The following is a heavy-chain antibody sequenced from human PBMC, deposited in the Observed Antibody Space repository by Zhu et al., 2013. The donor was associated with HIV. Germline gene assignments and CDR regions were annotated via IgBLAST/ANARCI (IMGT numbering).Heavy chain of an antibody. CDR2: INAGNGNT. J-gene: IGHJ6*01. D-gene: IGHD6-6*01. Sequence: QVQLVQSGAEVKKPGASVKVSCKASGYTFTSYAMHWVRQAPGQRLEWMGWINAGNGNTKYSQKFQGRVTITRDTSASTAYMELSSLRSEDTAVYYCARLDGYSSSSQYGMDVWGPRDHGHRLL. CDR1: GYTFTSYA. CDR3: ARLDGYSSSSQYGMDV. V-gene: IGHV1-3*01.